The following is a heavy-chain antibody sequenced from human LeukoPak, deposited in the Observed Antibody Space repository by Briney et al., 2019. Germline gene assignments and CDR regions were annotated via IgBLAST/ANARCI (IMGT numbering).Heavy chain of an antibody. J-gene: IGHJ6*03. Sequence: NPSESLSLTCSVSGRSISSYYWSWIRQPAGKGLEWIGRIYTSGSTNYNPSLKSRVTMSVDTSKNQFSLKLSSVTAADTAVYYCARARGPDDSSGYPYYYYYMDVWGKGTTVTIS. V-gene: IGHV4-4*07. CDR3: ARARGPDDSSGYPYYYYYMDV. D-gene: IGHD3-22*01. CDR2: IYTSGST. CDR1: GRSISSYY.